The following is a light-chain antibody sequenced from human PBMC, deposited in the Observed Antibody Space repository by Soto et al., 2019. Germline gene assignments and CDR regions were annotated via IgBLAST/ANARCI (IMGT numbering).Light chain of an antibody. CDR1: QGVSSH. V-gene: IGKV1D-8*01. CDR2: GAS. J-gene: IGKJ1*01. Sequence: VIWVTQSPSLLSASTGDRVTINCRMSQGVSSHLAWYQQKSGKAPELLIYGASTLRSGVPSRFSGSGSGTDFTLTISCLQSEDFATYYCQQYNSFPWTFGQGTQVDMK. CDR3: QQYNSFPWT.